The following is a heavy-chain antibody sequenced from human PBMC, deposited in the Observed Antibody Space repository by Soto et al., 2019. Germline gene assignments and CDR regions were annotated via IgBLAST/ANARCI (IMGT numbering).Heavy chain of an antibody. D-gene: IGHD3-10*01. CDR3: TRVVRFGSAENSYSYGMDV. Sequence: GGALRLSCAASGFTFNTYWMHCVRQAPGKGLVWVSRANSDGSSTTYADSVKGRFPISRDNVRNTLYLQMNSLRAEDTAVYYCTRVVRFGSAENSYSYGMDVWGQGTTVTVS. V-gene: IGHV3-74*03. CDR1: GFTFNTYW. CDR2: ANSDGSST. J-gene: IGHJ6*02.